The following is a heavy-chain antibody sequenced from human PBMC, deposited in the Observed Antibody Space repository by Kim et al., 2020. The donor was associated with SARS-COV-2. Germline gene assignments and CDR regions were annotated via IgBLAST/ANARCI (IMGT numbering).Heavy chain of an antibody. V-gene: IGHV3-23*01. D-gene: IGHD2-2*01. J-gene: IGHJ4*02. CDR3: AKDRGVVPAAMARAFDY. Sequence: GGSLRLSCAASGFTFSSYAMSWVRQAPGKGLEWVSAISGSGGSTYYADSVKGRFTISRDNSKNTLYLQMNSLRAEDTAVYYCAKDRGVVPAAMARAFDYWGQGTLVTVSS. CDR1: GFTFSSYA. CDR2: ISGSGGST.